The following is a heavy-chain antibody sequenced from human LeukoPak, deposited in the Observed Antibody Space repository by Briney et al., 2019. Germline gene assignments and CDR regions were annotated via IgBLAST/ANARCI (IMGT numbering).Heavy chain of an antibody. J-gene: IGHJ5*02. V-gene: IGHV4-39*01. CDR2: IYYSGST. Sequence: SETLSLTCTVSGGSISSSSYYWGWIRQPPGRGLEWIGSIYYSGSTYYNPSLKSRVTISVDTSKNQFSLKLSSVTAADTAVYYCARTTMVRGLSVNWFDPWGQGTLVTVSS. CDR1: GGSISSSSYY. CDR3: ARTTMVRGLSVNWFDP. D-gene: IGHD3-10*01.